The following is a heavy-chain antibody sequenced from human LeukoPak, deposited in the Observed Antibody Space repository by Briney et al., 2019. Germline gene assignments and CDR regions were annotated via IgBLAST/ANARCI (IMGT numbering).Heavy chain of an antibody. CDR3: ARESSKSPGIAVAAWNY. Sequence: GGSLRLSCAASGFTFSGFWMHWVRQAPGKGLEWVAVISYDGSNKYYADSVKGRFTISRDNSKNTLYLQMNSLRAEDTAVYYCARESSKSPGIAVAAWNYWGQGTLVTVSS. D-gene: IGHD6-19*01. CDR1: GFTFSGFW. V-gene: IGHV3-30-3*01. CDR2: ISYDGSNK. J-gene: IGHJ4*02.